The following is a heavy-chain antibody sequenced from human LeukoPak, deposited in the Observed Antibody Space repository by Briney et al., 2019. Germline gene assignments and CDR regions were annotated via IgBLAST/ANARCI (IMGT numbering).Heavy chain of an antibody. CDR3: ARDSAPGGFDP. CDR1: GDSVSNYY. J-gene: IGHJ5*02. D-gene: IGHD2-8*02. CDR2: IYYSGST. V-gene: IGHV4-59*02. Sequence: SETLSLTCTVSGDSVSNYYWSWIRQPPGKGLEWIGYIYYSGSTNYNPSLKSRVTISVDTSKNQFSLKLSSVTAADTAVYYCARDSAPGGFDPWGQGTLVTVSS.